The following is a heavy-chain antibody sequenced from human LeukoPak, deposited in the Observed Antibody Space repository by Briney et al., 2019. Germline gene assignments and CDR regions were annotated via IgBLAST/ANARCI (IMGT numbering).Heavy chain of an antibody. D-gene: IGHD3-22*01. CDR1: GYSLSSGYY. Sequence: SETLYLTCAVSGYSLSSGYYWGWIRQPPGKGLEWIGSIYHSGSTYYNPSLKSRVTISVYTSKNQFSLKLSSVTAADTAVYYCARYSYNYYDSSGYYDDAFDIWGQGTMVTVSS. CDR2: IYHSGST. CDR3: ARYSYNYYDSSGYYDDAFDI. J-gene: IGHJ3*02. V-gene: IGHV4-38-2*01.